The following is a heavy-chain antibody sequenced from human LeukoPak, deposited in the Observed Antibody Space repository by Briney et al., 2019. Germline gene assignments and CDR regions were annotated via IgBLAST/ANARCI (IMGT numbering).Heavy chain of an antibody. CDR3: AGLYSSGPPFDY. CDR1: GFTFNNYW. CDR2: IKPDGSEK. Sequence: GGSLRLSCAASGFTFNNYWMTWVRQAPGKGLEWVANIKPDGSEKYYVDSVKGRFAISRDNAENSLYLQMNSLRVEDTAIYYCAGLYSSGPPFDYWGQGTLVTVSS. V-gene: IGHV3-7*01. D-gene: IGHD6-19*01. J-gene: IGHJ4*02.